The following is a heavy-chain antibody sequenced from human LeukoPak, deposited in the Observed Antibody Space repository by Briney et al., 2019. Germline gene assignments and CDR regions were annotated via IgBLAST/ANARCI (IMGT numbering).Heavy chain of an antibody. V-gene: IGHV1-69*04. Sequence: ASVKASCKASGGTFNSYTISWVRQAPGQGLEWMGRIIPILGIANYAQKFQGRVTITADKSTSTAYMELSSLRSEDTAVYYCARDGREPQEYYYYMDVWGKGTTVTVSS. CDR1: GGTFNSYT. D-gene: IGHD1-26*01. J-gene: IGHJ6*03. CDR2: IIPILGIA. CDR3: ARDGREPQEYYYYMDV.